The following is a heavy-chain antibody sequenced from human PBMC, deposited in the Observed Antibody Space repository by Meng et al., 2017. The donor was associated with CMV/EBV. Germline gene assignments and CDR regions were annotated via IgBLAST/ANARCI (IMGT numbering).Heavy chain of an antibody. V-gene: IGHV4-34*01. D-gene: IGHD3-10*01. CDR3: ATLYSGSYYYYYYYYGMDV. CDR2: INHSGST. J-gene: IGHJ6*02. Sequence: ESLKISCAVYGGSFSGYYWSWIRQPPGKGLEWIGEINHSGSTNYNPSLKSRVTISVDTSKNQFSLKLSSVTAADTAVYYCATLYSGSYYYYYYYYGMDVWGQGTTVTAP. CDR1: GGSFSGYY.